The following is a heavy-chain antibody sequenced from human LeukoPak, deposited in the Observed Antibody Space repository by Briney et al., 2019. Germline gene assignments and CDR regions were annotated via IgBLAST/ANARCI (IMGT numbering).Heavy chain of an antibody. J-gene: IGHJ1*01. CDR2: INSDGSST. CDR3: ARDGRYCSSTSCTNEYFQH. Sequence: GGSLRLSCAASGFTFSSYWMHWVRQAPGKGLVWVSRINSDGSSTSYADSVKGRFTISRDNAKNTLYLQMNSLGAEDTAVYYCARDGRYCSSTSCTNEYFQHWGQGTLVTVSS. D-gene: IGHD2-2*01. CDR1: GFTFSSYW. V-gene: IGHV3-74*01.